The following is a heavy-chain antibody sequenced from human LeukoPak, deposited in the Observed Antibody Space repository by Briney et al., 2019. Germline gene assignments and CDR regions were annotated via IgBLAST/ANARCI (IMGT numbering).Heavy chain of an antibody. CDR3: ARVVRDLRVVAILG. D-gene: IGHD3-22*01. J-gene: IGHJ4*02. V-gene: IGHV4-4*02. Sequence: PSETLSLTCAVSGGSISSSNWWSWVRQPPGKGLEWIGEIYHSGSTNYNPSLKSRVTISVGKSKNQFSLKLSSVTAADTAVYYCARVVRDLRVVAILGWGQGTLVTVSS. CDR2: IYHSGST. CDR1: GGSISSSNW.